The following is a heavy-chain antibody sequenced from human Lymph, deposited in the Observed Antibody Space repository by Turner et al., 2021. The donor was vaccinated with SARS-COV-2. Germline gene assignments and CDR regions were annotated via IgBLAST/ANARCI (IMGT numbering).Heavy chain of an antibody. Sequence: QVQLVESGGGVVQPGRSLRLSCAASGFPFSSYGMHWVRQAPGKGLEWVAFIWYDGSNKYYAASVKGRFTISRDNSKNTLYLQMNSLRAEDTAVYYCARGIYDSGGYLSYYFDYWGQGTLVTVSS. D-gene: IGHD3-22*01. J-gene: IGHJ4*02. CDR1: GFPFSSYG. V-gene: IGHV3-33*01. CDR3: ARGIYDSGGYLSYYFDY. CDR2: IWYDGSNK.